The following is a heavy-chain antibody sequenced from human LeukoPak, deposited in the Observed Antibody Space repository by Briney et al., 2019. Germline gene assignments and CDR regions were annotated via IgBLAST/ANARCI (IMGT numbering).Heavy chain of an antibody. CDR3: ASIFD. CDR2: ISSGGST. J-gene: IGHJ4*02. CDR1: GFPISRNY. V-gene: IGHV3-66*01. Sequence: GGSLCLSCAASGFPISRNYMTWVCQAPGKGLEWVSVISSGGSTYYADSVKGSFTISRDNSKNTLYLQMNSLRAEDTAVYYCASIFDWGQGTLVTVSS.